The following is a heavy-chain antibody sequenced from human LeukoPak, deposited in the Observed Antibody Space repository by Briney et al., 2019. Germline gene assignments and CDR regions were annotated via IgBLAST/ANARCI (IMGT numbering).Heavy chain of an antibody. D-gene: IGHD3-22*01. Sequence: GGSLRLSCAASGFTFSSYSMNWVRHAPGKGLVWVSRINSDGSSTSYADSVKGRFTISRDNAKNTLYLQMNSLRAEDTAVYYCARERYDSSGYYYDWFDPWGQGTLVTVSS. V-gene: IGHV3-74*01. CDR2: INSDGSST. J-gene: IGHJ5*02. CDR3: ARERYDSSGYYYDWFDP. CDR1: GFTFSSYS.